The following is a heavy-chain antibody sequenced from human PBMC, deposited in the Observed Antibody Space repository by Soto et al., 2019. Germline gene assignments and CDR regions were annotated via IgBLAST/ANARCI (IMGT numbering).Heavy chain of an antibody. CDR2: ISYDGSNK. Sequence: QVQLVESGGGVVQPGRSLRLSCAASGFTFSSYAMHWVRQAPGKGLEWVAVISYDGSNKYYADSVKGRFTISRDNSKNTLYLKMNSLIAEDTAVYYCASANTIFGVVTRFDYWGQGTLVTVSS. J-gene: IGHJ4*02. CDR1: GFTFSSYA. D-gene: IGHD3-3*01. CDR3: ASANTIFGVVTRFDY. V-gene: IGHV3-30-3*01.